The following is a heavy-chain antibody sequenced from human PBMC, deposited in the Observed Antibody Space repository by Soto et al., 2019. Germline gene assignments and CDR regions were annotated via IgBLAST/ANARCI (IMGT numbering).Heavy chain of an antibody. V-gene: IGHV2-5*02. D-gene: IGHD4-17*01. J-gene: IGHJ5*02. CDR1: GFSVTTNGVG. CDR2: VYWDDDK. Sequence: SGPTLVNPTETLTLTCTFSGFSVTTNGVGVGWFRQPPGKALEWLALVYWDDDKRYNPSLRNRLTITRDTSKNQVVLTMTNMDPVDTATYYCPHYMTTMNTGYLDPWGQGTLVTVSS. CDR3: PHYMTTMNTGYLDP.